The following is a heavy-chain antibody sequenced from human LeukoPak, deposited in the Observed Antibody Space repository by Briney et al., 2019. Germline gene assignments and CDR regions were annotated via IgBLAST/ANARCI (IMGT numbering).Heavy chain of an antibody. Sequence: GGSLRLSCAASGFTFSSYAMNWVRQAPGKGLEWLSYISSSSSTIYYADSVKGRFTISRDNAKDSLYLQMNSLGAEDTAVYYCARDRRQTLPDRGQGTLVTVSS. CDR3: ARDRRQTLPD. J-gene: IGHJ4*02. CDR1: GFTFSSYA. CDR2: ISSSSSTI. V-gene: IGHV3-48*01.